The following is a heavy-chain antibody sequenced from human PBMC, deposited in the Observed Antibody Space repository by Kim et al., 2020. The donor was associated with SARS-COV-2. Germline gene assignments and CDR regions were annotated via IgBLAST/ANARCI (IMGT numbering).Heavy chain of an antibody. Sequence: SGPTLVNPTQTLTLTCTFSGFSLSTSGVGVGWIRQPPGKALEWLALIYWDDDKRYSPSLKSRLTITKDTSKNQVVLTMTNMDPVDTATYYCAHRPAYCSGGSCNWFDPWGQGTLVTVSS. CDR2: IYWDDDK. J-gene: IGHJ5*02. CDR1: GFSLSTSGVG. CDR3: AHRPAYCSGGSCNWFDP. D-gene: IGHD2-15*01. V-gene: IGHV2-5*02.